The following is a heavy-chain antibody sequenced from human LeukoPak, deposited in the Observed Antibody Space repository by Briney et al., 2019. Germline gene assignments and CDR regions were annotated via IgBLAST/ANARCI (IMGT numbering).Heavy chain of an antibody. V-gene: IGHV4-59*01. CDR2: IYYSGST. Sequence: PSETLSLTCTVSGGSISSYYWSWIRQPPGKGLEWIGYIYYSGSTNYNPSLKSRVTISVDTSKNQFSLKLSSVTAADTAVYYCARFGVVIYGFDPWGQGTLVTVSS. J-gene: IGHJ5*02. CDR3: ARFGVVIYGFDP. D-gene: IGHD3-3*01. CDR1: GGSISSYY.